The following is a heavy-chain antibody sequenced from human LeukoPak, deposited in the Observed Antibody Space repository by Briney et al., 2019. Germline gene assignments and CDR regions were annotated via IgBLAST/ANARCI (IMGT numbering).Heavy chain of an antibody. CDR1: GGTFSSYA. CDR2: IIPIFGTA. CDR3: ARTPGYDVLTGYYKRGDWFDP. D-gene: IGHD3-9*01. Sequence: SVKVSCKASGGTFSSYAISWVRQAPGQGLEWMGGIIPIFGTANYAQKFQGRVRITADESTSTAYMEVSSLRSEDTAVYYCARTPGYDVLTGYYKRGDWFDPWGQGTLVTVSS. V-gene: IGHV1-69*13. J-gene: IGHJ5*02.